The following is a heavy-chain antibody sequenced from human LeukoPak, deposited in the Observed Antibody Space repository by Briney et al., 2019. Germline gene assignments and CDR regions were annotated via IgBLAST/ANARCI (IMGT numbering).Heavy chain of an antibody. J-gene: IGHJ5*02. CDR3: GRDGGRQLGPNWFDP. CDR1: GGSISSYY. Sequence: PSETLSLTCTVSGGSISSYYWSWIRQPAGKGLEWIGRIYTSGSTNYNPSLKSRVTMSVDTSKNQFSLNLSSVTAADTAVYYFGRDGGRQLGPNWFDPWGQGTLVTVSS. V-gene: IGHV4-4*07. CDR2: IYTSGST. D-gene: IGHD6-6*01.